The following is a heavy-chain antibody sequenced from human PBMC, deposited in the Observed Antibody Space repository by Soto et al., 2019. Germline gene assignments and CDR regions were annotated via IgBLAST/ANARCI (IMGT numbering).Heavy chain of an antibody. V-gene: IGHV4-34*01. D-gene: IGHD6-13*01. J-gene: IGHJ5*02. CDR2: INRSGST. Sequence: SETLSLTCAFYCGSFIGYYWSWIRQPPGKGLEWIGEINRSGSTNYNPSLKSRVTISVDTSKNQFSLKLSSVTAADTAVYYCAVAAAPGWFDPWGQGTLVTVSS. CDR3: AVAAAPGWFDP. CDR1: CGSFIGYY.